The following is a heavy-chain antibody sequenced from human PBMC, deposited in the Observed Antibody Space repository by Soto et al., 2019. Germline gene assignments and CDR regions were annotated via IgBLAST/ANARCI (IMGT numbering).Heavy chain of an antibody. CDR2: IYYSGST. J-gene: IGHJ4*02. CDR1: GGSISSSSYY. V-gene: IGHV4-39*01. CDR3: ATQPVPYYYDSSGYYCYFDY. D-gene: IGHD3-22*01. Sequence: SETLSLTCTVSGGSISSSSYYWGWIRQPPGKGLEWIGSIYYSGSTYYNPSLKSRVTISVDTSKNQFSLKLSSVTAADTAVYYCATQPVPYYYDSSGYYCYFDYWSQGTLVTVSS.